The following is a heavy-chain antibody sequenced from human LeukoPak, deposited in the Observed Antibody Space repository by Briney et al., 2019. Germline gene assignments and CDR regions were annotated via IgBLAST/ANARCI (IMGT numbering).Heavy chain of an antibody. D-gene: IGHD6-13*01. Sequence: SETRSLTCTVSGGSISSSSYYWGWIRQPPGKGLEWIGSIYYSGSTCYNPSLKSRVTISVDTSKNQFSLKLSSVTAADTAVYYCARVRSSSVRGWGQGTLVTVSS. CDR3: ARVRSSSVRG. CDR2: IYYSGST. J-gene: IGHJ4*02. CDR1: GGSISSSSYY. V-gene: IGHV4-39*07.